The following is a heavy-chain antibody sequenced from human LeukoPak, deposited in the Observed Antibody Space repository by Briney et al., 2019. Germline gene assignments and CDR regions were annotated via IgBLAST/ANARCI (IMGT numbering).Heavy chain of an antibody. J-gene: IGHJ4*02. D-gene: IGHD3-22*01. CDR1: GFTVSSNY. V-gene: IGHV3-53*01. CDR3: ARDRLGDYDHSGYYDK. Sequence: GGSLRLSCAASGFTVSSNYMSWVRQAPGKGLEWVSVIYSGGGTYYADSVKGRFTISRDNSKNTLYLQMSSLRAEDTAVYYCARDRLGDYDHSGYYDKWGQGTLVTVSS. CDR2: IYSGGGT.